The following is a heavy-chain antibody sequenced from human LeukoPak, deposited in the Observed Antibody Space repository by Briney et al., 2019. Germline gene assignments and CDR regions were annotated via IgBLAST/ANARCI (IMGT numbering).Heavy chain of an antibody. CDR1: GFTFSSYG. CDR3: AKDTHEYSGSYFDY. D-gene: IGHD1-26*01. Sequence: GGSLRLSCAASGFTFSSYGMHWVRQAPGKGLEWVAVIWYDGSNKYYADSVKGRFTISRDNSKNTLYLQMNSLRAEDTAVYYCAKDTHEYSGSYFDYWGQGTLVTVSS. V-gene: IGHV3-33*06. CDR2: IWYDGSNK. J-gene: IGHJ4*02.